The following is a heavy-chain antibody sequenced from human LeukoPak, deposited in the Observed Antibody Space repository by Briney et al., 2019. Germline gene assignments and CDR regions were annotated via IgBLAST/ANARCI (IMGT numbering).Heavy chain of an antibody. CDR1: GFTFSTYE. V-gene: IGHV3-48*03. J-gene: IGHJ1*01. Sequence: GGSLRLSCAASGFTFSTYEMNWVRQAPGKGLEWVSYISSGGSIIYYADSVKGRFTIYRDNAKNTLYLQMNSLRAEDTAVYYCARDGDDYDDVEYSQHWGQGTLVSVSS. CDR2: ISSGGSII. D-gene: IGHD5-24*01. CDR3: ARDGDDYDDVEYSQH.